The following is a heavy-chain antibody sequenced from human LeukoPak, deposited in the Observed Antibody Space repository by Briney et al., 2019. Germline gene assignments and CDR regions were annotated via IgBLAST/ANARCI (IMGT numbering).Heavy chain of an antibody. Sequence: GGSLRLSCAASGFTLSDYYMSWIRQAPGKGLEWVSGINWNGGSTAYADSVKGRFTISRDNAKNSLYPQMNSLRAEDTALYYCARDCGGDCFSNDAFDIWGQGTMVTVSS. CDR2: INWNGGST. J-gene: IGHJ3*02. CDR3: ARDCGGDCFSNDAFDI. CDR1: GFTLSDYY. D-gene: IGHD2-21*02. V-gene: IGHV3-20*04.